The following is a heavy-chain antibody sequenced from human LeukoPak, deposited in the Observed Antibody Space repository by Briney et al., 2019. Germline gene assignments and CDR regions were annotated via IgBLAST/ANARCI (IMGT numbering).Heavy chain of an antibody. V-gene: IGHV4-39*01. D-gene: IGHD1-26*01. CDR1: GGSISNSSYY. CDR3: ARLKSGVGWFDP. CDR2: VYYSGST. Sequence: SETLSLTCTVSGGSISNSSYYWGWIRQPLGKGLEWIGSVYYSGSTYSNPSLKSRVTISIDTSKNQLSLNLSSVTAADTAVYYCARLKSGVGWFDPWGQGTLVTVSS. J-gene: IGHJ5*02.